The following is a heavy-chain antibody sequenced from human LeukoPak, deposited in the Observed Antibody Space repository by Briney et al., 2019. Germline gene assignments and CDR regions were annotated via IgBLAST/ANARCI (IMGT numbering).Heavy chain of an antibody. D-gene: IGHD2-21*02. CDR2: ISAYNGNT. J-gene: IGHJ4*02. Sequence: ASVKVSCKASGYTFTSYGISWVRQAPGQGLEWMGWISAYNGNTNYAQKFQGRVTMTTDTSTSTAYMELRSLRSDDTAVYYCARVYCGGDCYSPFDYWGQGTLVTVSS. CDR1: GYTFTSYG. CDR3: ARVYCGGDCYSPFDY. V-gene: IGHV1-18*01.